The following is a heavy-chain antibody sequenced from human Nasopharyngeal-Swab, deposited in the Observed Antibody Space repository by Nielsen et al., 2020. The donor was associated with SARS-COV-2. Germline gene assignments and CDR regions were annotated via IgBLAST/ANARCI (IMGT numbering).Heavy chain of an antibody. CDR1: GYTFTSYD. V-gene: IGHV1-8*02. CDR2: MNPNSGNT. D-gene: IGHD2-8*01. CDR3: ARFGDLMGEAGDKYYYSYMDV. Sequence: ASVKVSCKASGYTFTSYDINWVRQTTGQGLEWMGWMNPNSGNTGYAQKFQGRVTMTRDTSISTAYMELTSLRSEDAAVYYCARFGDLMGEAGDKYYYSYMDVWGKGTTVTVSS. J-gene: IGHJ6*03.